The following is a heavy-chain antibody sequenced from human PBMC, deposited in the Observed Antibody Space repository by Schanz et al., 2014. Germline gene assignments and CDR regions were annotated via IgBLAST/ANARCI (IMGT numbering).Heavy chain of an antibody. CDR2: IRSDERDK. V-gene: IGHV3-30*02. J-gene: IGHJ6*02. CDR1: GFTFSRYW. Sequence: VQLVESGGEFIQPGGSLRLSCEASGFTFSRYWMHWVRQAPGMGLEWVALIRSDERDKYYADSVKGRFTISRDNSKNTVYLQMDSLRPEDTAVYYCAKQFLSYYFYGMDVWGQGTTVSVSS. CDR3: AKQFLSYYFYGMDV.